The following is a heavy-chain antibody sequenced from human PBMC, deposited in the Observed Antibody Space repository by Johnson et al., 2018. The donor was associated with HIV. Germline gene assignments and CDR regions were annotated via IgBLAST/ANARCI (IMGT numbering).Heavy chain of an antibody. CDR3: AKESKWESRTPHAFEI. V-gene: IGHV3-30*02. Sequence: QVQLVESGGGVVQPGESLRPSCVASGFTFSSYGMNWVRQAPGKGLEWVAFIRYDGSNKYYADSVKGRFTISRDNSKHTLYLQMKSLRAEETAVYYCAKESKWESRTPHAFEIWGQGTMVTVSS. CDR1: GFTFSSYG. D-gene: IGHD1-26*01. CDR2: IRYDGSNK. J-gene: IGHJ3*02.